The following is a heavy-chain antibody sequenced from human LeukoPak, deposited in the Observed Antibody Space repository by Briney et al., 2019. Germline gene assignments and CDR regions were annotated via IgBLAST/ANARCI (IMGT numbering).Heavy chain of an antibody. J-gene: IGHJ6*02. CDR3: ARDPEDIVVVPAASRPYYYYYGMDV. CDR2: ISSSSSYI. Sequence: GRSLRLSCAASGFTFSIYGMHWVRQAPGKGLEWVSSISSSSSYIYYADSVKGRFTISRDNAKNSLYLQMNSLRAEDTAVYYCARDPEDIVVVPAASRPYYYYYGMDVWGQGTTVTVSS. CDR1: GFTFSIYG. V-gene: IGHV3-21*01. D-gene: IGHD2-2*01.